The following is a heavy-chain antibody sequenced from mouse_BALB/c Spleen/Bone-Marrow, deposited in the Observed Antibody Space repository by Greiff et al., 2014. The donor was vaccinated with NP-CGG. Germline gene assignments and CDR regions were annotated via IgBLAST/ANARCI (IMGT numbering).Heavy chain of an antibody. CDR1: GFTFSNYG. CDR2: ISSGGSYT. CDR3: ARRDGGPMDY. J-gene: IGHJ4*01. V-gene: IGHV5-6*02. D-gene: IGHD2-3*01. Sequence: EVKLVESGGDLVKPGGSLKLPCAASGFTFSNYGMSWVRQTPDKRLEWVATISSGGSYTYYPDSVKGRFTISGDNAKNPLYLQMSSLKSEDTAMYYCARRDGGPMDYWGQGTSVTVSS.